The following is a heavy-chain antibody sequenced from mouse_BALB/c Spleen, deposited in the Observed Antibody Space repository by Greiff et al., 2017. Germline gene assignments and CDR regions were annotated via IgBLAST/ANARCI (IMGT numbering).Heavy chain of an antibody. Sequence: QVQLKQSGPELVKPGASVKISCKASGYAFSSSWMNWVKQRPGQGLEWIGRIYPGDGDTNYNGKFKGKATLTADKSSSTAYMQLSSLTSVDSAVYFCAREPDYGSSPGYAMDYWGQGTSVTVSS. CDR3: AREPDYGSSPGYAMDY. V-gene: IGHV1-82*01. CDR2: IYPGDGDT. J-gene: IGHJ4*01. CDR1: GYAFSSSW. D-gene: IGHD1-1*01.